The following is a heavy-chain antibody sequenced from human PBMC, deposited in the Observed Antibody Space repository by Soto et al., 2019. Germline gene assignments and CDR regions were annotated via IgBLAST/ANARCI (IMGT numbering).Heavy chain of an antibody. J-gene: IGHJ6*02. CDR3: ARAPGYGGNSDYYYGMDV. Sequence: PSETLSLTCTVSGGSISSGDYYWSWIRQPPGKGLEWIGYIYYSGSTYYNPSLKSRVTISVDTSKNQFSLKLSSVTAADTAVYYCARAPGYGGNSDYYYGMDVWGQGTTVTVSS. CDR2: IYYSGST. D-gene: IGHD4-17*01. CDR1: GGSISSGDYY. V-gene: IGHV4-30-4*01.